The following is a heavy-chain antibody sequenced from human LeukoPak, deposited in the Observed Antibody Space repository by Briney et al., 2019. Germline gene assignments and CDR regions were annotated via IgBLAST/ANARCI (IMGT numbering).Heavy chain of an antibody. D-gene: IGHD1-14*01. CDR2: IKQDGSEK. J-gene: IGHJ4*02. CDR1: GFTFSSYW. CDR3: ARDHRGTXSPFDY. V-gene: IGHV3-7*01. Sequence: GGSLRLSCAASGFTFSSYWMNGVRQAPGKGLEWVANIKQDGSEKYYVDSVKGRFIISRDNAKNSMYLQMNSLRAEDTAVYYSARDHRGTXSPFDYXXQGTLVTVXS.